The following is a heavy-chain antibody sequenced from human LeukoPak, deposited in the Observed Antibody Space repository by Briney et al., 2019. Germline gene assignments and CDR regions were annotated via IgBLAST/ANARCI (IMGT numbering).Heavy chain of an antibody. CDR2: ISSSGSTI. J-gene: IGHJ3*02. D-gene: IGHD3-9*01. V-gene: IGHV3-48*03. Sequence: PGGSLRLSCAASGFTFSSYEMNWVRQAPGKGLEWVSYISSSGSTIYYADSVKGRFTISRDNVKNSLYLQMNSLRAEDTAVYYCAREFGLRYFDWLLWGAFDIWGQGTMVTVSS. CDR1: GFTFSSYE. CDR3: AREFGLRYFDWLLWGAFDI.